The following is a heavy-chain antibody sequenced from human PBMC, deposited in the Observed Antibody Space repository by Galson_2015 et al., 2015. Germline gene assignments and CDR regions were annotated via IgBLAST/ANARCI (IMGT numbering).Heavy chain of an antibody. V-gene: IGHV3-21*01. Sequence: SLRLSCAASGFTFSSYSMNWVRQAPGKGLEWVSSISSSSSYIYYADSVKGRFTISRDNAKNSLYLQMNSLRAEDTAVYYCARGPWQLVRGGGSFDYWGQGTLVTVSS. J-gene: IGHJ4*02. CDR3: ARGPWQLVRGGGSFDY. D-gene: IGHD6-6*01. CDR1: GFTFSSYS. CDR2: ISSSSSYI.